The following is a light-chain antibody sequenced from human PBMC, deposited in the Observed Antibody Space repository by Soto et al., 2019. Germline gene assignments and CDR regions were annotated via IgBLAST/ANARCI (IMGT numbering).Light chain of an antibody. CDR3: QQVET. CDR1: QSVTSSY. CDR2: GAS. V-gene: IGKV3-20*01. Sequence: MVLAKTWGTLSASQGDRSTVGCRASQSVTSSYLAWYQQKPGQAPRLLIYGASSRATGIPDRFSGSGSGTDFTLTISRLEPEDFAVYYCQQVETFGQGTNVDIK. J-gene: IGKJ1*01.